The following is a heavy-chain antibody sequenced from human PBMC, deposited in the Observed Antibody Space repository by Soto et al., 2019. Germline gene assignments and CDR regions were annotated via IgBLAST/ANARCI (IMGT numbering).Heavy chain of an antibody. CDR3: ASLSVTIFGVVTPSYYYYYTDV. Sequence: EVQLVESGGGLIQPGGSLRLSCAASGFTVSSNYMSWVRQAPGKGLEWVSVIYSGGSTYYADSVKGRFTISRDNSKNTLYLQMNSPRAEDTAMYYCASLSVTIFGVVTPSYYYYYTDVWGKGTTVTVSS. CDR2: IYSGGST. D-gene: IGHD3-3*01. CDR1: GFTVSSNY. V-gene: IGHV3-66*01. J-gene: IGHJ6*03.